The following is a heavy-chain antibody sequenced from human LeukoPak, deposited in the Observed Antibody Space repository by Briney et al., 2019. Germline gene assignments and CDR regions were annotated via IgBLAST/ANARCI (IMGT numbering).Heavy chain of an antibody. D-gene: IGHD3-22*01. Sequence: GGSLRLSCAVSGITLSNYGMSWVRQAPGKGLEWVAGISGSGGGTNYADSVKGRFTISRDNPKNTLFLQMNSPRVEDTAVYFCAKRGVVIRVILVGFHKEAYYFDSWGQGALVTVSS. CDR2: ISGSGGGT. J-gene: IGHJ4*02. CDR1: GITLSNYG. CDR3: AKRGVVIRVILVGFHKEAYYFDS. V-gene: IGHV3-23*01.